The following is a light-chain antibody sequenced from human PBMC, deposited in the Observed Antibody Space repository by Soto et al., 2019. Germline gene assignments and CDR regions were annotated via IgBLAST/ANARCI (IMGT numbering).Light chain of an antibody. CDR3: MQGTHWPWT. V-gene: IGKV2-30*01. Sequence: EVVMTQSPLSLPVTLGQPASISCRSSQSLVKSDGNTYLSWFQQRPGQSPGRLIYRVSNRDSGVPDRFSGSGSGTDFTLKISRVEAEDVGVYYCMQGTHWPWTFGQGTKVDIK. J-gene: IGKJ1*01. CDR1: QSLVKSDGNTY. CDR2: RVS.